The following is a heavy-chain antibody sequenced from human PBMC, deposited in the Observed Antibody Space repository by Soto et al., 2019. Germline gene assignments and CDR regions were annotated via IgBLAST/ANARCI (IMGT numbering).Heavy chain of an antibody. V-gene: IGHV3-73*01. D-gene: IGHD3-10*01. CDR3: TRLRYYGSGSYYNYFDY. J-gene: IGHJ4*02. CDR1: GFTFSGSA. CDR2: IRSKANSYAT. Sequence: GGSLRLSCAASGFTFSGSAMHWVRQASGKGLEWVGRIRSKANSYATAYAASVKGRFTISRDDSKNTAYLQMNSLKTEDTAVYYCTRLRYYGSGSYYNYFDYWGQGTLVTVSS.